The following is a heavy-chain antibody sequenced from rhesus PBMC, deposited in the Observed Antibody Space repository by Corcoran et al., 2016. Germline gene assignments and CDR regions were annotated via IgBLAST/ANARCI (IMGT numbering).Heavy chain of an antibody. CDR3: ARVPGGYSGSYYYSP. V-gene: IGHV4-147*01. D-gene: IGHD3-16*01. J-gene: IGHJ4*01. CDR2: IYGSSGST. Sequence: QVQLQESVPGLVSPSATLSLTCAVSGSSITSTYWSWIRQPPGKGLKWSGYIYGSSGSTNYNPTRKSRVTISTDTSKNQFSLKLSSVTAADTAVYYCARVPGGYSGSYYYSPWGQGVLVTVSS. CDR1: GSSITSTY.